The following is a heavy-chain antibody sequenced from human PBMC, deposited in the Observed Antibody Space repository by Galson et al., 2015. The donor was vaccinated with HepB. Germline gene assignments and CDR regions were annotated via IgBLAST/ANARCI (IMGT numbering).Heavy chain of an antibody. V-gene: IGHV4-39*01. Sequence: ETLSLTCTVSGGSISSSSYYWGWIRQPPGKGLEWIGSIYYSGSTYYSPSLKSRVTISVDTSKNQFSLKLSSVTAADTAVYYCARLYYYDSWFDPWGQGTLVTVSS. D-gene: IGHD3-22*01. CDR1: GGSISSSSYY. CDR3: ARLYYYDSWFDP. CDR2: IYYSGST. J-gene: IGHJ5*02.